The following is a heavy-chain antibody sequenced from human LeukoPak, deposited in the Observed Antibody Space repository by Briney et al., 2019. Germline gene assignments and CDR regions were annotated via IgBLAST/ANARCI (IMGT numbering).Heavy chain of an antibody. V-gene: IGHV1-8*01. J-gene: IGHJ6*02. D-gene: IGHD3-10*01. Sequence: ASVKVSCKASGYTFTSYDINWVRQATGQGLEWMRWMNPNSGNTGYAQKFQGRVTMTRNTSISTAYMELSSLRSEDTAVYYCARGEYYYGSGSYYNLYYYYYYGMDVWGQGTTVTVSS. CDR3: ARGEYYYGSGSYYNLYYYYYYGMDV. CDR2: MNPNSGNT. CDR1: GYTFTSYD.